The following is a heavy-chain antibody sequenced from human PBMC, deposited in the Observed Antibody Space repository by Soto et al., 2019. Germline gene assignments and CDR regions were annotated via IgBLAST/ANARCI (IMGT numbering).Heavy chain of an antibody. CDR3: AKELYSRTFYYFDY. CDR2: IRGSGGRT. V-gene: IGHV3-23*01. D-gene: IGHD6-13*01. CDR1: GFTFSSYA. J-gene: IGHJ4*02. Sequence: EVQLLESGGGLVQPGGSLRLSCAASGFTFSSYAMSWVRQAPGKGLEWVSAIRGSGGRTYYADSVKGRFTISRDNSKNTLYLQMNGMRAEATAVYYCAKELYSRTFYYFDYWGQGTLVTVSS.